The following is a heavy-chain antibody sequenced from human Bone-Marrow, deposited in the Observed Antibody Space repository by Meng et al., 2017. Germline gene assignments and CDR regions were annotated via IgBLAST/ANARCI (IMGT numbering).Heavy chain of an antibody. V-gene: IGHV1-2*06. CDR2: INPNSGGT. CDR3: ASGGDSGYGFDY. J-gene: IGHJ4*02. Sequence: ASVKVSCKASGYTFTGYYMHWVRQAPGQGLEWMGRINPNSGGTNYAQKFQGRVTMTRDTSISTAYMGLSRLRSEDTAVYYCASGGDSGYGFDYWGQGTLVTVSS. D-gene: IGHD5-12*01. CDR1: GYTFTGYY.